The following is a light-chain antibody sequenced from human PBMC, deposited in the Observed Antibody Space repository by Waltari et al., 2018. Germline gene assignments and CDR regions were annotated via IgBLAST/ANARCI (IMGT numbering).Light chain of an antibody. CDR2: GNN. Sequence: QSVLTQPPSVSGAPGPRVTIPCSGSSSNIGAGYAVHWSQQLPGTAPKLFSFGNNNRPSGVPDRFSGSKSGTSASLVISGLQAEDEADYYCQSYDSSLSAFVFGTGTKVTVL. J-gene: IGLJ1*01. V-gene: IGLV1-40*01. CDR3: QSYDSSLSAFV. CDR1: SSNIGAGYA.